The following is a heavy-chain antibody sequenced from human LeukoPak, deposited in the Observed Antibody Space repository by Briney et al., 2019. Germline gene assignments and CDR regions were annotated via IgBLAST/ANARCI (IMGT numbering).Heavy chain of an antibody. V-gene: IGHV3-21*01. D-gene: IGHD6-13*01. CDR1: GFTFSSYS. Sequence: PGGSLGLSCAAPGFTFSSYSMNWVRQAPGKGLEWVSSISSSSSYIYYADSVKGRFTISRDNAKNSLYLQMNSLRAEDTAVYYCARGGREQQLLQIQYYYYYYMDVWGKGTTVTVSS. J-gene: IGHJ6*03. CDR2: ISSSSSYI. CDR3: ARGGREQQLLQIQYYYYYYMDV.